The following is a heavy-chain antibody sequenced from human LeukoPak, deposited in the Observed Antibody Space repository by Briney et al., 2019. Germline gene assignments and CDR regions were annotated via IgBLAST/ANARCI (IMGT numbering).Heavy chain of an antibody. J-gene: IGHJ6*03. CDR2: IYYSGST. CDR3: TRQAGTYSYYYYYMDV. V-gene: IGHV4-39*01. Sequence: SETLSLTCAVSGGSISSSSYYWGWIRQPPGKGLEWIGSIYYSGSTYYNPSLKSRVTISVDTSKNQFSLRLTSVTAADTAVYYCTRQAGTYSYYYYYMDVWGKGTPVTVSS. D-gene: IGHD1-26*01. CDR1: GGSISSSSYY.